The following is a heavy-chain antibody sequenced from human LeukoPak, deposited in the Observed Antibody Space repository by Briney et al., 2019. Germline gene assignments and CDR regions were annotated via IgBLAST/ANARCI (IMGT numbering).Heavy chain of an antibody. CDR2: ISSSSSYI. CDR3: ALYCSSTSCSPFDY. V-gene: IGHV3-21*01. Sequence: PGGSLRLSCAASGFTFSSYSMNWVRQGPGKGLEWVSSISSSSSYIYYADSVKGRFTISRDNAKNSLYLQMNSLRAEDTAVYYCALYCSSTSCSPFDYWGQGTLVTVSS. CDR1: GFTFSSYS. J-gene: IGHJ4*02. D-gene: IGHD2-2*01.